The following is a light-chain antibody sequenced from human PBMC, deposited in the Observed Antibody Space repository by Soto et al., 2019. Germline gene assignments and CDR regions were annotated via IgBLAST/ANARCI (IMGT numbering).Light chain of an antibody. V-gene: IGKV1-5*01. CDR3: QQFAKSST. Sequence: IQMTQSPSTLSASVGDRVTITCRASHNIERGMAWYQQKRGRAPSLLIFDATTLHSGVPSRFSGGGSGTEFTLTINGHQPDDFATYYFQQFAKSSTFGQGTTVEIK. CDR1: HNIERG. J-gene: IGKJ1*01. CDR2: DAT.